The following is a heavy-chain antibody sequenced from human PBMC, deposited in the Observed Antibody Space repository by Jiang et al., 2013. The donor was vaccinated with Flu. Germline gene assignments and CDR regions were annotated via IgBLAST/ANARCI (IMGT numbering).Heavy chain of an antibody. Sequence: RLSCAASGFTFSSYSMNWVRQAPGKGLEWVSSISSSSSYIYYADSVKGRFTISRDNAKNSLYLQMNSLRAEDTAVYYCARAREGYDSSGYYRHTDWFDPWGQGTLVTVSS. CDR2: ISSSSSYI. CDR1: GFTFSSYS. J-gene: IGHJ5*02. CDR3: ARAREGYDSSGYYRHTDWFDP. D-gene: IGHD3-22*01. V-gene: IGHV3-21*01.